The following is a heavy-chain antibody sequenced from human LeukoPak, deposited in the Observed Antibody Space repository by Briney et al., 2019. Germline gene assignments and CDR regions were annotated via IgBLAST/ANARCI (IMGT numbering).Heavy chain of an antibody. J-gene: IGHJ6*02. CDR1: GIMFSDYS. V-gene: IGHV3-23*01. CDR3: AKMYHMHTSYYYGIDV. Sequence: GGSLRLSCAASGIMFSDYSMSWVRQAPGKGLEWVSIISGSGAHTYYAASVTGRFTLSRDNSKNTLFLRMDSLRVEDTAVYFCAKMYHMHTSYYYGIDVWGHGTAATVSS. CDR2: ISGSGAHT. D-gene: IGHD2-2*01.